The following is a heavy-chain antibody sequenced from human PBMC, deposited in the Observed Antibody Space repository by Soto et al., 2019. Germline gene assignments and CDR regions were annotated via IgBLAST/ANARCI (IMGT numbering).Heavy chain of an antibody. J-gene: IGHJ4*02. CDR1: WFSLSTSVVV. Sequence: SGPTLVNPTQTLTLTCTFSWFSLSTSVVVVGLILQPPGNSLEWLALIYWDDDNRYSPSLNSMLTITKCTSKNQVFLTMTNVYPXDTATYYCEHVYGVYDKFDYCGQGTLVTGSA. CDR2: IYWDDDN. V-gene: IGHV2-5*02. CDR3: EHVYGVYDKFDY. D-gene: IGHD5-12*01.